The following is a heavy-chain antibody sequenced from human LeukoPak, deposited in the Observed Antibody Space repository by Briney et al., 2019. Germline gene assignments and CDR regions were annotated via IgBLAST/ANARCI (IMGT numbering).Heavy chain of an antibody. CDR1: GYSFTSYW. CDR2: IYPGDSDT. Sequence: GEALKISCKGSGYSFTSYWIGWVHQMPGKGLEWMGIIYPGDSDTRYSPSFQGQVTISADKSISTAYLQWSSLKAPDTAMYYCARHRRSAGYSSFDYWGQGTLVTVSS. D-gene: IGHD2-15*01. J-gene: IGHJ4*02. V-gene: IGHV5-51*07. CDR3: ARHRRSAGYSSFDY.